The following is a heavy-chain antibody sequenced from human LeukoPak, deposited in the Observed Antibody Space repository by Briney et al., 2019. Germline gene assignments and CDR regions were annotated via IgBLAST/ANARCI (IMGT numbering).Heavy chain of an antibody. D-gene: IGHD3-10*01. V-gene: IGHV4-4*07. CDR2: IYTSGST. Sequence: KPSETLSLTCTVSGGSISTSYWSWIRQPAGRGLEWIGRIYTSGSTNYNPSLKSRVTMSVDTSKNQFSLKVRSVTAADTAVYYCARGYSGSGTYHIDYWGQGTLGTVTS. J-gene: IGHJ4*02. CDR1: GGSISTSY. CDR3: ARGYSGSGTYHIDY.